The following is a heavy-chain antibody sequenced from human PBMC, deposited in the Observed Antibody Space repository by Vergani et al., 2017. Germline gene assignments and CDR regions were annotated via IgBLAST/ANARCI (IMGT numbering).Heavy chain of an antibody. Sequence: QVQLVQSGAEVKKPGASVKVSCKASGYTFTSDYMHWVRQAPGQGLEWLGWISPNSGGTRLPQKFQGRVTMTRDTSVNTDDMEMSGLTYDDTAELYWAVHEADGGDDGYDEMDVWGEGTTVAVAS. J-gene: IGHJ6*04. V-gene: IGHV1-2*02. CDR3: AVHEADGGDDGYDEMDV. CDR1: GYTFTSDY. CDR2: ISPNSGGT. D-gene: IGHD3-16*01.